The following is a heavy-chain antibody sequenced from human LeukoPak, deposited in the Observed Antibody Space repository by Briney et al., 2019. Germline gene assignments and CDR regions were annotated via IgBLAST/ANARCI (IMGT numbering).Heavy chain of an antibody. D-gene: IGHD3-3*02. CDR2: ISYDGSNK. CDR1: GFTFSSYA. CDR3: ASYVLGDAFDI. J-gene: IGHJ3*02. V-gene: IGHV3-30-3*01. Sequence: GGSLRLSCAASGFTFSSYAMHWVRQAPGKGLEWVALISYDGSNKYYADSVKGRFTISRDNSKNTLYLQMNSLRAEDTAVYYCASYVLGDAFDIWGQGTMVTVSS.